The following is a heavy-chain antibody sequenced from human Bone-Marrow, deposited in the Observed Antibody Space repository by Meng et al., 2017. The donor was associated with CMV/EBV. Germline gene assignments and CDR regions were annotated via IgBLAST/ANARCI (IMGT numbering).Heavy chain of an antibody. CDR1: GFTFSSYS. CDR2: ISSSSSTI. CDR3: ARELLRIAVARGLQYYYGMDV. J-gene: IGHJ6*02. V-gene: IGHV3-48*04. Sequence: GESLKISCAASGFTFSSYSMNWVRQAPGKGLEWVSYISSSSSTIYYADSVKGRFTISRDNAKNSLYLQMNRLRAEDTAVYYCARELLRIAVARGLQYYYGMDVWGQGTTVTVSS. D-gene: IGHD6-19*01.